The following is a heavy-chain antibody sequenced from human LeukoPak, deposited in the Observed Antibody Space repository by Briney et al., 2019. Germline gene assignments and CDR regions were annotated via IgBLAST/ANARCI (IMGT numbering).Heavy chain of an antibody. Sequence: TSSDTLSLTCNVSGGSIRGYYWSWIRQPPGKGLECIGYIYSSGSTNYNPSLKSRVTISVDTSKTQFSLKLSSVTAADTAVYYCARYGVDHYYYMDVWGKGTTVTVSS. D-gene: IGHD3-10*01. V-gene: IGHV4-59*07. CDR3: ARYGVDHYYYMDV. CDR2: IYSSGST. J-gene: IGHJ6*03. CDR1: GGSIRGYY.